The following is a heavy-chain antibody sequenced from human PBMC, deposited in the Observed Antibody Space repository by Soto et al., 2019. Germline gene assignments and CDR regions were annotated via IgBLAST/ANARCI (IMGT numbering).Heavy chain of an antibody. D-gene: IGHD4-4*01. Sequence: PSETLSLTCAVYGGSFSGYYWSWIRQPPGKGLEWIGEINHSGSTNYNPSLKSRVTISVDTSKNQFSLKLSSVTAADTAVYYCARGSNSNFEGPIVWGQGTLVTVS. CDR1: GGSFSGYY. CDR2: INHSGST. J-gene: IGHJ4*02. CDR3: ARGSNSNFEGPIV. V-gene: IGHV4-34*01.